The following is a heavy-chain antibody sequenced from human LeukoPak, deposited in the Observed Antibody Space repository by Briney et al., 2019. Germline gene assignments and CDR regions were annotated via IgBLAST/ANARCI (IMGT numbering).Heavy chain of an antibody. CDR3: ARDPSGRLRGAFDI. CDR2: INPKSGGT. D-gene: IGHD3-10*01. J-gene: IGHJ3*02. Sequence: ASVTVSCKASGYTFTGHYMHWVRQAPGQGIEWMGWINPKSGGTNYAQRFQGRVTMTRDTSISTAHMELSRLRSDDTAVFYCARDPSGRLRGAFDIWGQGTLVTVSS. V-gene: IGHV1-2*02. CDR1: GYTFTGHY.